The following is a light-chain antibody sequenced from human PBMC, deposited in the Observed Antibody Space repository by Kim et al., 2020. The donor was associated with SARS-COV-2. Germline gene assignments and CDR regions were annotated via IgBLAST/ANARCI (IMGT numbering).Light chain of an antibody. J-gene: IGLJ2*01. CDR3: QAWDSSTGVV. Sequence: VSPGQTASITCSGDKLGDKDACWYQKKPGQSPVLVIYQDSKRPSGIPERFSGSNAGNTATLTISGTQAMDEADYYCQAWDSSTGVVFGGGTQLTVL. CDR1: KLGDKD. V-gene: IGLV3-1*01. CDR2: QDS.